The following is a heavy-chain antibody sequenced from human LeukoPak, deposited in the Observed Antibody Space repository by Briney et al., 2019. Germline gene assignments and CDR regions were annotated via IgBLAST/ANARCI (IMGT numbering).Heavy chain of an antibody. CDR2: IYYSGST. Sequence: SETLSLTCTVSGGSISSSSYYWGWIRQPPGKGLEWIGSIYYSGSTYYNPSLKSRVTISVDTSKNQFSLKLSSATAADTAVYYCASHYGSGSDLIYYYGMDVWGQGTTVTVSS. D-gene: IGHD3-10*01. V-gene: IGHV4-39*07. CDR3: ASHYGSGSDLIYYYGMDV. J-gene: IGHJ6*02. CDR1: GGSISSSSYY.